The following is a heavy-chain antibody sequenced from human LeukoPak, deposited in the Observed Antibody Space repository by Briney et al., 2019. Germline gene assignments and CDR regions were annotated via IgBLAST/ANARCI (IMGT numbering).Heavy chain of an antibody. J-gene: IGHJ4*02. CDR1: AFTFSSYA. V-gene: IGHV3-30*04. CDR2: ISYDGSNK. D-gene: IGHD1-26*01. CDR3: ARNLEEVGATASY. Sequence: GRSLTLPCTASAFTFSSYAMLWDRQAPDKGVEWVAVISYDGSNKYYADSVKGRSTITRDNSKNTLYLQMNSLRAEDTAVYYCARNLEEVGATASYWGQGTLVTVSS.